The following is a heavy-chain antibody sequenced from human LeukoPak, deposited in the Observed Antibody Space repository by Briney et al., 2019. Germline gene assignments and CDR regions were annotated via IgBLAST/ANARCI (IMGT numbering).Heavy chain of an antibody. V-gene: IGHV4-34*08. CDR3: ALVGAAS. Sequence: LRLSCAASGFTFSDYYMSWIRQPPGKGLEWIGEINHSGSTNYNPSLKSRVTISVDTSKNQFSLKLSSVTAADTAVYYCALVGAASWGQGTLVTVSS. J-gene: IGHJ4*02. CDR2: INHSGST. CDR1: GFTFSDYY. D-gene: IGHD1-26*01.